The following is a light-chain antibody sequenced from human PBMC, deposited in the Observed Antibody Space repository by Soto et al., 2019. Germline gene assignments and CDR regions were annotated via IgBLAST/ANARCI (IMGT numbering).Light chain of an antibody. V-gene: IGKV3-15*01. CDR1: QSVSSN. CDR3: QQDNNWPPWT. CDR2: GAS. Sequence: EIVMTQSPATLSVSPGERATLSCRASQSVSSNLAWYQQKPGQAPRLLIYGASTRATGIPATFSGSGSGIEFTLTISSLQSEDFAVYDCQQDNNWPPWTFGQGTKVEIK. J-gene: IGKJ1*01.